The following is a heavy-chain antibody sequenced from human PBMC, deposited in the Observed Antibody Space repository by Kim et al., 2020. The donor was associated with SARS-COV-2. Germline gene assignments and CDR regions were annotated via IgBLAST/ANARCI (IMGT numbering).Heavy chain of an antibody. Sequence: SVKVSCKASGGTFSSYAISWVRQAPGQGLEWMGRIIPILGIANYAQKFQGRVTITADKSTSTAYMELSSLRSEDTAVYYCARDDNCSGGSCKITYWHYGMDVWGQGTTVTVSS. CDR3: ARDDNCSGGSCKITYWHYGMDV. J-gene: IGHJ6*02. CDR2: IIPILGIA. D-gene: IGHD2-15*01. CDR1: GGTFSSYA. V-gene: IGHV1-69*04.